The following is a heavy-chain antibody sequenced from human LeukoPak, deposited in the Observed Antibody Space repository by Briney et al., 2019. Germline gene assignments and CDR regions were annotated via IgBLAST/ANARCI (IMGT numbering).Heavy chain of an antibody. CDR3: ARDYGSHGEYFDY. CDR1: GFTFSSYS. D-gene: IGHD3-10*01. Sequence: PGGSLRLSCAASGFTFSSYSMNWVRQAPGKGLEWVSYISSSSSTIYYADSVKGRFTISRDNAKNSVYLQMNSLRDEDTAVYYCARDYGSHGEYFDYWGQGTPVTVSS. J-gene: IGHJ4*02. V-gene: IGHV3-48*02. CDR2: ISSSSSTI.